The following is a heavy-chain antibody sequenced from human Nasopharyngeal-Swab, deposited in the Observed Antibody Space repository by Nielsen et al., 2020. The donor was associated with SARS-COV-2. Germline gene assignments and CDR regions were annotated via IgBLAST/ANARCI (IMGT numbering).Heavy chain of an antibody. Sequence: GESLKISCAASGFTFSSYAMHWVRQAPGKGLEWVAVISYDGSNKYYADSVKGRFTISRDNSKNTLYLQMNSLRAGDTAVYYCARDRRRPGVDSSGYYASIGYWGQGTLVTVSS. CDR2: ISYDGSNK. CDR3: ARDRRRPGVDSSGYYASIGY. J-gene: IGHJ4*02. V-gene: IGHV3-30-3*01. D-gene: IGHD3-22*01. CDR1: GFTFSSYA.